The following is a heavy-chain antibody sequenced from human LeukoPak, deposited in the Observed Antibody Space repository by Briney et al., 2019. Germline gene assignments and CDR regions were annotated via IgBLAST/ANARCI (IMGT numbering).Heavy chain of an antibody. J-gene: IGHJ4*02. CDR2: IYESWNT. Sequence: SETLSLACIVSSRSINNHCGRWVRQPPGGGVEWLGYIYESWNTNYNASPKGRVTISIDTSKYQFSLNLTSVTAADTAVYYCARDQIGYGLDYWGQGTLVTVSS. V-gene: IGHV4-59*11. CDR3: ARDQIGYGLDY. CDR1: SRSINNHC. D-gene: IGHD5-18*01.